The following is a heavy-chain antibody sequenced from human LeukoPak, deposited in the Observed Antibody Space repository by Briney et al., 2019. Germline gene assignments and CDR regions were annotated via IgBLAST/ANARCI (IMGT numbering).Heavy chain of an antibody. CDR2: ISDSGGRT. J-gene: IGHJ4*02. CDR1: GNTFSSNW. Sequence: GGSLRLSCEASGNTFSSNWMSWVRQAPGKGLEWVAGISDSGGRTNYADSVKGRFTISRDNSRNTLYLQMNSLRAEDTAVYFCAKRGVVIRVILVGFHKEAYYFDSWGQGALVTVSS. D-gene: IGHD3-22*01. CDR3: AKRGVVIRVILVGFHKEAYYFDS. V-gene: IGHV3-23*01.